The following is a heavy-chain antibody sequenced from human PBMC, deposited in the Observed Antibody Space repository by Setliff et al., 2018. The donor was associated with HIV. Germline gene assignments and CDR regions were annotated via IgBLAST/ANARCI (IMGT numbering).Heavy chain of an antibody. Sequence: SETLSLTCTVSGGSISRYYWSWIRQPAGKGLEWIGRIYTSGSTNYNPSLKSRVTMSVDTSKNQFSLKLSSVTAADTAVYYCARGSVEMATYYFDYWGQGTLVTVSS. J-gene: IGHJ4*02. D-gene: IGHD5-12*01. CDR3: ARGSVEMATYYFDY. CDR1: GGSISRYY. CDR2: IYTSGST. V-gene: IGHV4-4*07.